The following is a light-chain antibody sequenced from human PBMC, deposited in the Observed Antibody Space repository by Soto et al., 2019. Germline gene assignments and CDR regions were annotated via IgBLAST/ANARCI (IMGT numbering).Light chain of an antibody. CDR1: QSLLHVNGNNF. V-gene: IGKV2-28*01. CDR3: IQTLRAPYT. J-gene: IGKJ2*01. Sequence: DIMMTQSPLSLPVTPGEAASFSCRSSQSLLHVNGNNFLDWYVQKPGQSPQLLIYLTSNRAFVVPDKCSAGLSGADFTLKISSVEAGEVELDFCIQTLRAPYTVGQGTKLEIK. CDR2: LTS.